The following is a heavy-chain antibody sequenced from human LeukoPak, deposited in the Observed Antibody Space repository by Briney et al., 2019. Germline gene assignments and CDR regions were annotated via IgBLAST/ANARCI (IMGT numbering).Heavy chain of an antibody. CDR3: ATAVLYGGNDFDY. V-gene: IGHV1-2*02. D-gene: IGHD5-12*01. CDR1: GYTFTGYY. Sequence: ASVKVSCKASGYTFTGYYMHWVRQAPGQGLEWMGWINPNSGVTKFAQRFQGRVTMTWDTSTSTAYLDLSSLRSDDTAVYYCATAVLYGGNDFDYWGQGTLVTVSS. J-gene: IGHJ4*02. CDR2: INPNSGVT.